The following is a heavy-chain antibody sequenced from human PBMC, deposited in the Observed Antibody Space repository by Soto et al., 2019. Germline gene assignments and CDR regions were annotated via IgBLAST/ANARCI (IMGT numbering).Heavy chain of an antibody. CDR2: IYYSGST. V-gene: IGHV4-59*01. CDR1: GGSISSYY. J-gene: IGHJ4*02. D-gene: IGHD3-22*01. Sequence: SETLCLTCTVSGGSISSYYWSWIRQPPGKGLEWIGYIYYSGSTNYNPSLKSRVTISVDTSKNQFSLKLSSVTAADTAVYYCARVKDYYDSSGYFDYWGQGTLVTVS. CDR3: ARVKDYYDSSGYFDY.